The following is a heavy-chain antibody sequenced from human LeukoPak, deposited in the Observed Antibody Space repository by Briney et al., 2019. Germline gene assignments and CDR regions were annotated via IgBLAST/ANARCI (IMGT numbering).Heavy chain of an antibody. CDR3: ASPRNYDSSGVYYYYGMDV. D-gene: IGHD3-22*01. Sequence: PGGSLRLSCAASGFTFSSYGMHWVRQAPGKGLEWVAVISYDGSNKCYADSVKGRFTISRDNSKNTLYLQMNSLRAEDTAVYYCASPRNYDSSGVYYYYGMDVWGQGTTVTVSS. CDR2: ISYDGSNK. CDR1: GFTFSSYG. J-gene: IGHJ6*02. V-gene: IGHV3-30*03.